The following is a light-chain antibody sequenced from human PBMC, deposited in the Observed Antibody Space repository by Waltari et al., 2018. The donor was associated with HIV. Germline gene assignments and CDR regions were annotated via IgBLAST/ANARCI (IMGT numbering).Light chain of an antibody. J-gene: IGLJ1*01. CDR2: EVS. V-gene: IGLV2-14*01. CDR1: SSDIGHYKY. CDR3: SSYISTTTL. Sequence: QSAPTQPASVSGSPGKSITISCPGPSSDIGHYKYVSWYQQSPGKAPKLMIYEVSNRPSGVSNRFSGSKSGNTASLTISGLQAEDEADYYCSSYISTTTLFGTGTKVTVL.